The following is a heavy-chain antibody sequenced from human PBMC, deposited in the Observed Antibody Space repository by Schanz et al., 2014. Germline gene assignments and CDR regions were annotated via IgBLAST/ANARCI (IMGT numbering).Heavy chain of an antibody. V-gene: IGHV3-48*01. CDR1: GFTFTNYA. Sequence: EVQLLESGGGLVQPGGSLRLSCAASGFTFTNYAMSWVRQAPGKGLEWVSYISGSSRTIYYADSMKGRFTVSRDNAENALYLQMNSLRAEDTAVYYCARPALWFGDNCFDPWGQGTLVTVSS. J-gene: IGHJ5*02. CDR3: ARPALWFGDNCFDP. D-gene: IGHD3-10*01. CDR2: ISGSSRTI.